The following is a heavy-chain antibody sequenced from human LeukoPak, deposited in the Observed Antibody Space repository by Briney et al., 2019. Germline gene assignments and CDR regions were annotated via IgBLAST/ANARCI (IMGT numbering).Heavy chain of an antibody. D-gene: IGHD3-10*01. CDR3: AGLLWFGEMPWYFDL. Sequence: AASVKVSCKASGYTFTSYGISWVRQAPGQGLEWMGGIIPIFGTANYAQKFQGRVTITTDESTSTAYMELSSLRSEDTAVYYCAGLLWFGEMPWYFDLWGRGTLVTVSS. CDR2: IIPIFGTA. CDR1: GYTFTSYG. J-gene: IGHJ2*01. V-gene: IGHV1-69*05.